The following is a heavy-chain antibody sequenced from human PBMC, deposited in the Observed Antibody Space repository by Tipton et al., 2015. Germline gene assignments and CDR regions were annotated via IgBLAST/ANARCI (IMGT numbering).Heavy chain of an antibody. D-gene: IGHD1-1*01. V-gene: IGHV3-33*06. Sequence: SLRLSCAASGFTLTDYGMHWVRQAAGKGLEWVAVIWYDGSNKFYADSVKGRFTISRDISKNTVYLQLNSLRADDTAFYYCTKNWTSDSWGQGTLVTVSS. CDR2: IWYDGSNK. CDR1: GFTLTDYG. CDR3: TKNWTSDS. J-gene: IGHJ5*01.